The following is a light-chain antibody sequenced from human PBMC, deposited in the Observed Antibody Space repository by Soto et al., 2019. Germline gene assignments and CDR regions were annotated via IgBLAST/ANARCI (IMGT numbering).Light chain of an antibody. Sequence: DTQMTQSPSSLSASVGDTVTITCQASRDIADSLNWYQQRAGQAPKLLIYDASNLQSWVPARFSGSGTGTSVILTISSLQPEDFATYYCQQYDDPFTFGGGTKVEIK. V-gene: IGKV1-33*01. CDR1: RDIADS. J-gene: IGKJ4*01. CDR2: DAS. CDR3: QQYDDPFT.